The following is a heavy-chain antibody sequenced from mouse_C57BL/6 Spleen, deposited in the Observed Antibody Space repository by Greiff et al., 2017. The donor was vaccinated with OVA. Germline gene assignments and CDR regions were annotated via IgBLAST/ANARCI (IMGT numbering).Heavy chain of an antibody. CDR1: GYSFTGYY. Sequence: VQLQQSGPELVKPGASVKISCKASGYSFTGYYMHWVKQSHGKSLEWIGVINPTYGTTSYNQKFKGKATLTVDQSSSTAYMQLNSLTSEESAVYYCARPLHYHYGGFAYWGQGTLVTVSA. V-gene: IGHV1-39*01. D-gene: IGHD1-1*01. CDR2: INPTYGTT. J-gene: IGHJ3*01. CDR3: ARPLHYHYGGFAY.